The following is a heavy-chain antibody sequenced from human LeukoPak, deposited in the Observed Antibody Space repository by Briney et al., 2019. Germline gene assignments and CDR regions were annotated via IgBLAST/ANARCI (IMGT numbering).Heavy chain of an antibody. CDR3: ARDYSQLGRFDP. CDR1: GDSISSYY. V-gene: IGHV4-59*01. D-gene: IGHD6-6*01. CDR2: IYYSGST. Sequence: SETLSLTCTVSGDSISSYYWIWIRQPPGKGLEWIGYIYYSGSTNYNPSLKSRVTISVDTSKNQFSLKLSSVTAADTAVYYCARDYSQLGRFDPWGQGTLVTVSS. J-gene: IGHJ5*02.